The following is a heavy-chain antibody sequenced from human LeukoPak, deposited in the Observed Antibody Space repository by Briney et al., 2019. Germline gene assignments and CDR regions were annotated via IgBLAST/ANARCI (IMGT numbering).Heavy chain of an antibody. CDR2: ISYDGSNK. J-gene: IGHJ4*02. D-gene: IGHD2-15*01. Sequence: GGSLRLSCAASGFTFSSYGMHWVRQAPGKGLEWVAVISYDGSNKYYADSVKGRFTISRDNSKNTLYLQMNSLRAEDTAVYYCAKEVVVAATPDYFDYWGQGTLVTVSS. V-gene: IGHV3-30*18. CDR1: GFTFSSYG. CDR3: AKEVVVAATPDYFDY.